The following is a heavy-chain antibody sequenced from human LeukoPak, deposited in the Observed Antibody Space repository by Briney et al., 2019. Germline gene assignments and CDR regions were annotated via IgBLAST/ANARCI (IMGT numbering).Heavy chain of an antibody. CDR3: AREGRYYYDSSGYLGY. V-gene: IGHV4-34*01. CDR1: GGSFSGYY. D-gene: IGHD3-22*01. J-gene: IGHJ4*02. CDR2: INHSGST. Sequence: PSETLSLTCAVYGGSFSGYYWSWIRQPPGKGLEWIGEINHSGSTNYNPSLKSRVTISVDTSKNQFSLKLSSVTAADTAVYYCAREGRYYYDSSGYLGYWGQGTLVTVSS.